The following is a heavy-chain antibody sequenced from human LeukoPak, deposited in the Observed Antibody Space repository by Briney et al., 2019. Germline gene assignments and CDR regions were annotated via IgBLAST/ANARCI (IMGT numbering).Heavy chain of an antibody. CDR3: ARTMKGDFWSNYSYFYYYYMDV. J-gene: IGHJ6*03. V-gene: IGHV4-59*01. CDR2: IYYSGST. Sequence: PSETLSLTCTVSGGSISNYYWSWIRQPPGKGLEWIGYIYYSGSTNYNPSLKSRVTISVDTSKNQFSLKLSSVTAADTAVYYCARTMKGDFWSNYSYFYYYYMDVWGQGTTVTVSS. D-gene: IGHD3-3*01. CDR1: GGSISNYY.